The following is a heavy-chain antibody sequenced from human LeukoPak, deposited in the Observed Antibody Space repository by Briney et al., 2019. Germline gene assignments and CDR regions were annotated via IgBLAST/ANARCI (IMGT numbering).Heavy chain of an antibody. CDR3: ARSSSSAAYYFDY. D-gene: IGHD6-19*01. CDR2: IYYSGST. V-gene: IGHV4-61*01. CDR1: GGSVSSGSYY. Sequence: SETLSLTCTVSGGSVSSGSYYWSWIRQPPGKGLEWIGYIYYSGSTNYNPSLKSRVTISVDTSKNQFSLKLSSVTAADTAMYYCARSSSSAAYYFDYWGQGTLVTVSS. J-gene: IGHJ4*02.